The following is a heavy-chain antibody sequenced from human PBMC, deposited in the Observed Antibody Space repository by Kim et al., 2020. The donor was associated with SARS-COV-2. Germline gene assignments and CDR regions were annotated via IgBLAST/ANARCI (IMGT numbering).Heavy chain of an antibody. CDR1: GFTFSSYG. Sequence: GGSLRLSCAASGFTFSSYGMHWVRQAPGKGLEWVAVIWYDGSNKYYADSVKGRFTISRDNSKNTLYLQMNSLRAEDTAVYYCARDRGTCSSTSCQGPDYWGQGTLVTVSS. D-gene: IGHD2-2*01. CDR3: ARDRGTCSSTSCQGPDY. J-gene: IGHJ4*02. CDR2: IWYDGSNK. V-gene: IGHV3-33*01.